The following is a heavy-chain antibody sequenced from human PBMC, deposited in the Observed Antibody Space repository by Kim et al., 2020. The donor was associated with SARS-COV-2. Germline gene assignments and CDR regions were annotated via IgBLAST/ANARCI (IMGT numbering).Heavy chain of an antibody. CDR3: AKDATVTTGHDAFDI. D-gene: IGHD4-17*01. CDR2: ISWNSGSI. J-gene: IGHJ3*02. Sequence: GGSLRLSCAASGFTFDDYAMHWVRQAPGKGLEWVSGISWNSGSIGYADSVKGRFTISRDNAKNSLYLQMNSLRAEDTALYYCAKDATVTTGHDAFDIWG. CDR1: GFTFDDYA. V-gene: IGHV3-9*01.